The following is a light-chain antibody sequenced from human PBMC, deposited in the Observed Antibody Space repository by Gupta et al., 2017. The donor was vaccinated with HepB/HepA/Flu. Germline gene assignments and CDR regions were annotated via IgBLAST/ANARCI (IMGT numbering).Light chain of an antibody. CDR3: SSYAGSINLV. CDR1: SSDVGGYNY. J-gene: IGLJ2*01. CDR2: EVS. Sequence: QSALTQPPPASGPPGQSVTISCTGTSSDVGGYNYVSWYHQNPGKAPKLMIYEVSKRPSGVPDRFSGSKSGNTASLTISGLQAEDEADYYCSSYAGSINLVFGGGTKLTVL. V-gene: IGLV2-8*01.